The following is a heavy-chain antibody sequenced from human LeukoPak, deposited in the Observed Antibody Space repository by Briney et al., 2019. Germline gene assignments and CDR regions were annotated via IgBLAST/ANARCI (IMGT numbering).Heavy chain of an antibody. CDR1: GGSISSSSYY. J-gene: IGHJ6*02. CDR2: IYYSGST. CDR3: ARGRTRYDFWSGYPPRNTPRDYYGMDV. D-gene: IGHD3-3*01. V-gene: IGHV4-39*07. Sequence: SETLSLTCTVSGGSISSSSYYWGWIRQPPGKGLEWIGSIYYSGSTYYNPSLKSRVTISVDTSKNQFSLKLSSVTAADTAVYYCARGRTRYDFWSGYPPRNTPRDYYGMDVWGQGTTVTVSS.